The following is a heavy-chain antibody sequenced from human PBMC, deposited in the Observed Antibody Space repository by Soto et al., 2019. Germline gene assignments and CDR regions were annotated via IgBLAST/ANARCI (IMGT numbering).Heavy chain of an antibody. CDR1: GGSISSGGYY. J-gene: IGHJ4*02. Sequence: SETLSHTCTVSGGSISSGGYYWSWIRQHPGKGLEWIGYIYYSGSTYYNPSLKSRVTISVDTSKNQFSLKPSSVTAADTAVYYCAREGPYFGYWGQGTLVTVSS. V-gene: IGHV4-31*03. CDR2: IYYSGST. CDR3: AREGPYFGY.